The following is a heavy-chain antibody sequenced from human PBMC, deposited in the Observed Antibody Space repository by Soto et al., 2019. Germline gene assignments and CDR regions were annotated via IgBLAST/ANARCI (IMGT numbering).Heavy chain of an antibody. J-gene: IGHJ6*02. V-gene: IGHV4-34*01. Sequence: SETLSLTCAVYGGSFSGFYWSWIRQPPGKGLEWIGEINHSGSTNYNPSLKSRVTISVDTSKNQFSLKLSSVTAADTAVYYCAGRPVYCTNGVCFNYYYYGMDVWGQGTTVTVSS. CDR1: GGSFSGFY. D-gene: IGHD2-8*01. CDR3: AGRPVYCTNGVCFNYYYYGMDV. CDR2: INHSGST.